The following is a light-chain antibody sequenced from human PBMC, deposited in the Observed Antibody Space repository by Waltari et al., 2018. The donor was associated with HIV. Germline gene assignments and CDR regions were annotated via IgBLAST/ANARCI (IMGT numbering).Light chain of an antibody. Sequence: EIVMTQSPATLSVSPGERVTLSCRASRSVNSNLAWYQQKPGQAPRLLIYGAFGRAAGIPARFIGGGSGTEFTLTISSLQSEDVAVYYCQQYENWPPITFGQGTRLEIK. V-gene: IGKV3-15*01. CDR1: RSVNSN. J-gene: IGKJ5*01. CDR3: QQYENWPPIT. CDR2: GAF.